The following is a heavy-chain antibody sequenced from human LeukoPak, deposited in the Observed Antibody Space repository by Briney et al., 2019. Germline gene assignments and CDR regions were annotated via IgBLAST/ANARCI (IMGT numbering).Heavy chain of an antibody. D-gene: IGHD5-12*01. J-gene: IGHJ4*02. CDR2: IIPIFNTA. CDR1: GGTFSSYA. Sequence: SVKVSCKASGGTFSSYAINWVRQAPGQGLEWMGEIIPIFNTANYAQKFQGRVTVTADESTSTAYMELSSLRSEDTAVYYCAKSDIVATIPSGFDYWGQGTLVTVSS. V-gene: IGHV1-69*13. CDR3: AKSDIVATIPSGFDY.